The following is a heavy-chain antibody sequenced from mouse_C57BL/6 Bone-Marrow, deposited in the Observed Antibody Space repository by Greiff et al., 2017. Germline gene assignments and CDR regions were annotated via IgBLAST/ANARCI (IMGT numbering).Heavy chain of an antibody. V-gene: IGHV1-64*01. J-gene: IGHJ2*01. Sequence: QVQLQQPGAELVKPGASVKLSCKASGYTFTSYWMHWVKQRPGQGLEWIGMIYPNSGSTNYNEKFKGKATLTVDKSSSTAYMQLCSLTSEDSAVYYCVSGLWFLDYWGQGTTLTVSS. D-gene: IGHD2-2*01. CDR3: VSGLWFLDY. CDR2: IYPNSGST. CDR1: GYTFTSYW.